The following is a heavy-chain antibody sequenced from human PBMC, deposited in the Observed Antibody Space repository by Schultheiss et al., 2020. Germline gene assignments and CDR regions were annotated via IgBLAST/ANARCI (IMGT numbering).Heavy chain of an antibody. D-gene: IGHD4-23*01. J-gene: IGHJ5*02. CDR3: ARDRGGNSYWFDP. Sequence: GGSLRLSCAASGFTFSSYSMNWVRQAPGKGLEWVSYISSSGSTIYYADSVKGRFTISRDNAKNSLYLQMNSLRAEDTAVYYCARDRGGNSYWFDPWGQGTLVTGSS. CDR2: ISSSGSTI. V-gene: IGHV3-48*04. CDR1: GFTFSSYS.